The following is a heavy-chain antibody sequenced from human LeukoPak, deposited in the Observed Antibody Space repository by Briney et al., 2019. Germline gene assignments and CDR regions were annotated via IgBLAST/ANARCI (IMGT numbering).Heavy chain of an antibody. D-gene: IGHD3-3*01. CDR1: GFTFSSYS. CDR3: AKGAYYDFWSGYYHIDY. Sequence: GGSLRLSCAASGFTFSSYSMNWVRQAPGKGLEWVSAISGSGGSTYYADSVKGRFTISRDNSKNTLYLQMNSLRAEDTAVYYCAKGAYYDFWSGYYHIDYWGQGTLVTVSS. CDR2: ISGSGGST. V-gene: IGHV3-23*01. J-gene: IGHJ4*02.